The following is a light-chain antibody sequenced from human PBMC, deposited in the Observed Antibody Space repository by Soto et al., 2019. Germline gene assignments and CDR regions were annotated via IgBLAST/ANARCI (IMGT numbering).Light chain of an antibody. Sequence: EIVMTQSPGTLSVSPGERATLSCRASQSVSINLAWYQQKPGQAPRLLIYDASTRATGIPDRFSGSGSGTEFTLTISRLQSKDFAVYYCQQYNNWHPLTFGGGTKVDIK. J-gene: IGKJ4*01. V-gene: IGKV3D-15*01. CDR2: DAS. CDR1: QSVSIN. CDR3: QQYNNWHPLT.